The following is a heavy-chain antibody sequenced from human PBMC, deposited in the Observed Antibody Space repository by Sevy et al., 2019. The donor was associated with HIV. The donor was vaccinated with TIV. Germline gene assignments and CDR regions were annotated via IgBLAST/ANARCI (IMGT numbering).Heavy chain of an antibody. V-gene: IGHV3-74*01. J-gene: IGHJ4*02. CDR1: GFSLSAYW. Sequence: GGSLRLSCKCSGFSLSAYWMHWVRQIPGKGLDWVSHINNDGSVRQYADSVKGRFTISRDNVRNTLYLQMESLRAEDAGVYYCARGIGKSGAIWGQGTLVTVSS. CDR2: INNDGSVR. D-gene: IGHD1-26*01. CDR3: ARGIGKSGAI.